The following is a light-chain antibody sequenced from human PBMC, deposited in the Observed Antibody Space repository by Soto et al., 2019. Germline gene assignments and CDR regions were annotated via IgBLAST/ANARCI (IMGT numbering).Light chain of an antibody. J-gene: IGKJ1*01. CDR1: QNVISN. CDR2: SAS. V-gene: IGKV3-15*01. Sequence: DIVMTQSPVTLSVSPGERATLSCRTGQNVISNLPGYQQRPPQAPRRLIYSASTSATGILARCRGSGSGTEFTLTISSLQSGDAAVYYCQQYYKCPRGTFGQGTKVDI. CDR3: QQYYKCPRGT.